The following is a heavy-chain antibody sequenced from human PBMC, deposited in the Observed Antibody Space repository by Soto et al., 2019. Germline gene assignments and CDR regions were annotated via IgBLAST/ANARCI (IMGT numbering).Heavy chain of an antibody. V-gene: IGHV5-51*01. J-gene: IGHJ4*01. Sequence: GESLKISCKTSGYSFTSYWNGWVRQMPGKGMEWMGNIYPYDSDTRYSPSFQGQVTISADTSITTAYLQWSGLRASETAMYFCARHLVGSTRGNFDYWGQGTLVTVSS. CDR3: ARHLVGSTRGNFDY. D-gene: IGHD2-2*01. CDR2: IYPYDSDT. CDR1: GYSFTSYW.